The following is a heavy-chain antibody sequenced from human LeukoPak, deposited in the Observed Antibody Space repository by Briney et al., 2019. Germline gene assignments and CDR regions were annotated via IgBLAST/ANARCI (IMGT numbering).Heavy chain of an antibody. CDR1: GFTFSSYG. Sequence: GGSLRLSCAASGFTFSSYGMHWVRQAPGKGLEWVAVIWYDGSNKYYADSVKGRFTISRDNSKNTLYLQMNSLRAEDTAVYYCAKDLDSGSPWAHFDYWGQGTLVTVSS. D-gene: IGHD1-26*01. J-gene: IGHJ4*02. CDR2: IWYDGSNK. V-gene: IGHV3-33*06. CDR3: AKDLDSGSPWAHFDY.